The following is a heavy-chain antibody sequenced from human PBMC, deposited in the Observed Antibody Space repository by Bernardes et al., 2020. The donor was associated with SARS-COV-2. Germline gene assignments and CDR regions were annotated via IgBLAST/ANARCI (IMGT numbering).Heavy chain of an antibody. Sequence: ASVKVSCKASGYTFTGYYLHLVRQAPGQGLEWMGWINPHGGGTNYAQKFQGRVTITRDTSVSTTYMELSGLRYDDTAVYYCARENWYYDYWGQGTPVTVSS. CDR2: INPHGGGT. D-gene: IGHD1-7*01. V-gene: IGHV1-2*02. J-gene: IGHJ4*02. CDR3: ARENWYYDY. CDR1: GYTFTGYY.